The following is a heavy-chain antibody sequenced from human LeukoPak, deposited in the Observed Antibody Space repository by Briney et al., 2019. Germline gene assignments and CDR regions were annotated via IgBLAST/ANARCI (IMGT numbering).Heavy chain of an antibody. CDR1: GVPFSMFW. J-gene: IGHJ4*02. Sequence: GGSLRLSCAASGVPFSMFWMHWVRQAPGKGLEWVSSISSSSSYIYYADSVKGRFTISRDNAKNSLYLQMDSLRAEDTAVYYCARSRSAGYWGQGTLVTVSS. CDR3: ARSRSAGY. CDR2: ISSSSSYI. V-gene: IGHV3-21*01.